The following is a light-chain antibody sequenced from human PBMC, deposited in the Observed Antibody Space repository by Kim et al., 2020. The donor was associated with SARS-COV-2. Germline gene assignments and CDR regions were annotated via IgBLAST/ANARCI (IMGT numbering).Light chain of an antibody. CDR3: AAWDDSLNAEV. Sequence: QFVLPQPPSASGTPGQRVTISCSGSGSNIGDNPVNWYQQLPGTAPKLLISNNNQRPSGVPDRFSGSRSGTSASLAISGLHSEDEADYYCAAWDDSLNAEVFGTGTKVTVL. CDR2: NNN. CDR1: GSNIGDNP. J-gene: IGLJ1*01. V-gene: IGLV1-44*01.